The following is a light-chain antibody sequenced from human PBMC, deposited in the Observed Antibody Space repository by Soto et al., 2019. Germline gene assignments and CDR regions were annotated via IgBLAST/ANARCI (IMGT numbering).Light chain of an antibody. CDR1: QSVSSH. J-gene: IGKJ5*01. V-gene: IGKV3-11*01. CDR2: DAS. Sequence: EIVLTQSPATLSLSPGERATLSCRASQSVSSHLAWYQQKPGQSPRLLIYDASNRATGIPARFSGSGSGTDFTLTISSLEPEDFAVYYCQQYHNWPITFGQGTRLEIK. CDR3: QQYHNWPIT.